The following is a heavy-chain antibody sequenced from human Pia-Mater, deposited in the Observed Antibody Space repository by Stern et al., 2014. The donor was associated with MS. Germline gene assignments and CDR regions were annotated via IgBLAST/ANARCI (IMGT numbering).Heavy chain of an antibody. D-gene: IGHD4-23*01. CDR3: ARGRGGNYRYYFDY. CDR2: ISSGGSYI. Sequence: MQLGQSGGGLVKPGGSLRLSCAASGFTFSSYSMNWVRQAPGQGLEWVASISSGGSYIYYADSLKGRFTISRDNAKNSLYLQMNSLRAEDTAVYYCARGRGGNYRYYFDYWGQGTLVTVSS. V-gene: IGHV3-21*01. CDR1: GFTFSSYS. J-gene: IGHJ4*02.